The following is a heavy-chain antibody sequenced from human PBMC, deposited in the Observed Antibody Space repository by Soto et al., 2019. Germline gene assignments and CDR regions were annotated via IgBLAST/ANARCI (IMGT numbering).Heavy chain of an antibody. J-gene: IGHJ1*01. Sequence: EVQLVESGGGLIQPGGSLRLSCAASGFTVSSNYMSWVRQAPGKGLEWVSVIYSGGSTYYADSVKGRFTISRDNSKNTLYLQMNSLSAEDTAVYYCARDRVVSGYPEYFQHWGQGTLLTVSS. CDR2: IYSGGST. D-gene: IGHD3-22*01. CDR1: GFTVSSNY. CDR3: ARDRVVSGYPEYFQH. V-gene: IGHV3-53*01.